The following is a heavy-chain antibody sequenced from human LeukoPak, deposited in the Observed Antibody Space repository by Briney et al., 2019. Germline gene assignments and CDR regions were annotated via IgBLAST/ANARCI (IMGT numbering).Heavy chain of an antibody. CDR1: GFTFSSYA. CDR2: ISYDGSNK. D-gene: IGHD3-22*01. V-gene: IGHV3-30-3*01. J-gene: IGHJ4*02. Sequence: PGGSLRLSCAASGFTFSSYAMHWVRQAPSKGLEWVAVISYDGSNKYYADSVKGRFTISRDNSKNTLYLQMSSLRAEDTAVYYCARVWGSDYYDSSGYYGFAYWGQGTLVTVSS. CDR3: ARVWGSDYYDSSGYYGFAY.